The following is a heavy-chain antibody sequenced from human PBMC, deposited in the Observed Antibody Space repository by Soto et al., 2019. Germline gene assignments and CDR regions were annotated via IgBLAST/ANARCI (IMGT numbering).Heavy chain of an antibody. CDR1: GGTFSSHG. D-gene: IGHD1-26*01. J-gene: IGHJ4*02. CDR2: IIPTFGTP. Sequence: QVQLVQSGTVVQRRGSSVKVSCQASGGTFSSHGMAWVRQAPGQGLEWMGGIIPTFGTPTYAPKFQGRVTMTADKSTNTADMELSSLRSEDTGVYYCASERSAQYFDFWGQGTLINVSS. CDR3: ASERSAQYFDF. V-gene: IGHV1-69*06.